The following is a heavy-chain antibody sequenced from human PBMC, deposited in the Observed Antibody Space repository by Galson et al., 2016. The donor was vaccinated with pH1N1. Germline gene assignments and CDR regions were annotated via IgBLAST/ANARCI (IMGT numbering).Heavy chain of an antibody. CDR1: GFSFSNYG. J-gene: IGHJ4*02. D-gene: IGHD5-12*01. CDR2: VSQDGPYK. CDR3: AKDQYSGFDDEAFDQ. Sequence: SLRLSCAASGFSFSNYGMHWVRQAPGKGLEWVAVVSQDGPYKDYADSVKGRFTISRDNSRRTLLLHMNSLRPEDTAVYYCAKDQYSGFDDEAFDQWGQGTLVTVSS. V-gene: IGHV3-30*18.